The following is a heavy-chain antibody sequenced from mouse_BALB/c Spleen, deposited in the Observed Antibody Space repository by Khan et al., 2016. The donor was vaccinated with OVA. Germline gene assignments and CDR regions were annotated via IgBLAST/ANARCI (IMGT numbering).Heavy chain of an antibody. J-gene: IGHJ4*01. CDR3: ARDGSRYNYAMDY. V-gene: IGHV3-2*02. Sequence: EVKLLESGPGLVNPSQSLSLTCTVTGYSITSDYAWNWIRQFPGNKLEWMGYINYSGSTNYNPALKTRISITRDTSKNQFFLQLNSVTTEDTATYYCARDGSRYNYAMDYWGHGTSVTVSS. CDR1: GYSITSDYA. D-gene: IGHD2-3*01. CDR2: INYSGST.